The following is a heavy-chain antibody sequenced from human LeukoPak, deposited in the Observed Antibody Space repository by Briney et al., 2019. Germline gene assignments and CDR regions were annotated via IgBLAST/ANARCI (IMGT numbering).Heavy chain of an antibody. J-gene: IGHJ4*02. D-gene: IGHD5-18*01. Sequence: PGRSLRLSCAASGFTFSSYGMHWVRQAPGKGLEWVAVIWYDGSNKYYTDSVKGRFTISRDNSKNTLYLQMNSLRAEDTAVYYCAKDRSRGGYSYGYTLYYFDYWGQGTLVTVSS. CDR2: IWYDGSNK. V-gene: IGHV3-33*06. CDR3: AKDRSRGGYSYGYTLYYFDY. CDR1: GFTFSSYG.